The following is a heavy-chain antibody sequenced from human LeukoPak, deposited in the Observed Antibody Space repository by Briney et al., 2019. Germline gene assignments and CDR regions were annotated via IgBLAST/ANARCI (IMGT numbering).Heavy chain of an antibody. J-gene: IGHJ4*02. D-gene: IGHD3-22*01. CDR3: ARRGVYYDSSGYHYYFDY. CDR2: IYYSGST. Sequence: KSSETLSLTCTVSGGSVSSSSYYWGWIRQPPGKGLEWIGSIYYSGSTNYNPSLKSRVTISVDTSKNQFSLKLSSVTAADTAVYYCARRGVYYDSSGYHYYFDYWGQGTLVTVSS. V-gene: IGHV4-39*07. CDR1: GGSVSSSSYY.